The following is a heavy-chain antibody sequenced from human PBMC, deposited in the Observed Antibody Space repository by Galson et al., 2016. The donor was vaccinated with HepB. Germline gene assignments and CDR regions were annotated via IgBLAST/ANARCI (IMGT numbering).Heavy chain of an antibody. CDR1: GLAFSNCG. CDR3: VGRVAVARVLDL. J-gene: IGHJ5*02. CDR2: ISGDGSSI. D-gene: IGHD6-19*01. V-gene: IGHV3-23*01. Sequence: SLRLSCAASGLAFSNCGVGWVRQAPGKGLEWVCGISGDGSSISYADSVKGRFTLSRDDTMNTLYRQMTTLRAEDTAVYYCVGRVAVARVLDLWGQGTLVTVSS.